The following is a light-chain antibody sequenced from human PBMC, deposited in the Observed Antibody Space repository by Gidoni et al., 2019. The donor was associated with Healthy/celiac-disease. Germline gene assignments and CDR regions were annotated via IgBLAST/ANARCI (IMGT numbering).Light chain of an antibody. J-gene: IGKJ4*01. V-gene: IGKV3-20*01. Sequence: EIVLTQSPGTLSLSPGERATLSCRASQSVSSSYLAWYQQKPGQAPRLLSMVASSRATGIPDRFSGSGSGTDFTLTISRLEPEDFAVYYCQQYGSSPLTFGGGTKVEIK. CDR1: QSVSSSY. CDR3: QQYGSSPLT. CDR2: VAS.